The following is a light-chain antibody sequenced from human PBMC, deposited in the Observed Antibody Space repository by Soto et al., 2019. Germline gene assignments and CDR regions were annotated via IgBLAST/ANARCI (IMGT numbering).Light chain of an antibody. CDR3: QQYNNWTKT. CDR2: GAS. V-gene: IGKV3-15*01. CDR1: QSVSSN. Sequence: EIVMTQYPATLSVSPGERATLSCRASQSVSSNLAWYQQKPGQSTRLLIYGASTRSTGIPDRFSGSRSGTEFTLTISRLQSEDFAVYYCQQYNNWTKTFGQGTKVDIK. J-gene: IGKJ1*01.